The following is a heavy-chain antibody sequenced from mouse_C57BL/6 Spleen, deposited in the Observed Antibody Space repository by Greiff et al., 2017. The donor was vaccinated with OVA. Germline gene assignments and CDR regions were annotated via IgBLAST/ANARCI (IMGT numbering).Heavy chain of an antibody. Sequence: DVKLEESGEGLVKPGGSLKLSCAASGFTFSSYAMSWVRQTPEKRLEWVAYISSGGDYIYYADTVKGRFTISRDNARNTLYLQMSSLKSEDTAMYYCTREDYGNLLYWGQGTLVTVSA. CDR2: ISSGGDYI. J-gene: IGHJ3*01. CDR1: GFTFSSYA. CDR3: TREDYGNLLY. V-gene: IGHV5-9-1*02. D-gene: IGHD2-1*01.